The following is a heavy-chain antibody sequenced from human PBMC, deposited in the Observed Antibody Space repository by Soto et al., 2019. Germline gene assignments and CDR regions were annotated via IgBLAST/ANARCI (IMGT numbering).Heavy chain of an antibody. Sequence: VQLVQSGAEVKKPGSSEKVSCKASGGSLSNYGISWVRQAPGQGLEWMGAIIPVFGTPNYAQKFQDRVTITADESTTTVYMEVRSLTSEDTAVYYCARGDATKIVVTTYYAMDVWGQGTTVTVSS. CDR1: GGSLSNYG. J-gene: IGHJ6*02. CDR2: IIPVFGTP. V-gene: IGHV1-69*12. CDR3: ARGDATKIVVTTYYAMDV. D-gene: IGHD3-22*01.